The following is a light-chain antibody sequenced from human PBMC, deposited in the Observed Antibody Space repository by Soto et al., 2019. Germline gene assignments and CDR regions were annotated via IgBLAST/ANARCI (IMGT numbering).Light chain of an antibody. CDR1: SSDVGSYNL. J-gene: IGLJ1*01. CDR3: CSYAGSNYV. Sequence: QSALTEPASVSGSPGQSMTISCTGTSSDVGSYNLVSWYQQHPGKAPKLMIYEVTKRPSGVSDRFSGSKSGNTASLAISGLRGEDEADYYCCSYAGSNYVFGTGTKVTVL. V-gene: IGLV2-23*02. CDR2: EVT.